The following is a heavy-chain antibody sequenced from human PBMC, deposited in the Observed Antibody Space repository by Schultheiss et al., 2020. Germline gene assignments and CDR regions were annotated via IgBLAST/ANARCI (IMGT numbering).Heavy chain of an antibody. Sequence: GESLKISCAASGFTFSSYAMSWVRQAPGKGLEWVSAISGSGGSTYYADSVKGRFTISRDNSKNTLYLQMSSLRAEDTAVYYCVKVASSSSWGYYYYYYYMDVWGKGTTVTVSS. V-gene: IGHV3-23*01. CDR1: GFTFSSYA. CDR2: ISGSGGST. J-gene: IGHJ6*03. D-gene: IGHD6-6*01. CDR3: VKVASSSSWGYYYYYYYMDV.